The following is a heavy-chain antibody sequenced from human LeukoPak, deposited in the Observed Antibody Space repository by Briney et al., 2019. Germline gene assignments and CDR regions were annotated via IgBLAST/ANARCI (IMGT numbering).Heavy chain of an antibody. CDR1: GASISSYY. Sequence: PSETLSLTCTVSGASISSYYWTWIRQPAGKGLEWIGRIYTSGSANYNPSLKSRVTMSVDTSKNQFSLKLTSVTAADTAVYYCARVSLGYSYGSPYYFDYWGQGTLVTVSS. J-gene: IGHJ4*02. CDR2: IYTSGSA. CDR3: ARVSLGYSYGSPYYFDY. V-gene: IGHV4-4*07. D-gene: IGHD5-18*01.